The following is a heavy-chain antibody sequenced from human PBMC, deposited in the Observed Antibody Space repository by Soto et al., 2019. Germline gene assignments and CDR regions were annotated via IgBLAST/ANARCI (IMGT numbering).Heavy chain of an antibody. Sequence: SETLSLTCTVSGGSVSSYYWNWIRQPPGKGLEWIGYIRYSGNTNYNPSLKSRVTISVDTSKNQFSLKLSSVTAADTAVYYFARPYYDSSDHYYFDYWGQGTLVTVS. CDR2: IRYSGNT. J-gene: IGHJ4*02. D-gene: IGHD3-22*01. CDR1: GGSVSSYY. CDR3: ARPYYDSSDHYYFDY. V-gene: IGHV4-59*08.